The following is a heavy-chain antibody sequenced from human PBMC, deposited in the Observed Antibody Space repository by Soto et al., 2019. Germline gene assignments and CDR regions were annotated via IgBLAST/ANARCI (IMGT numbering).Heavy chain of an antibody. Sequence: XSVKVSCKASVYTFTSYAMHWVRQAPGQRLEWMGWINAGNGNTKYSQKFQGRVTITRDTSASTAYMELSSLRSEDTAVYYCARVASSTEYYYYGMDVWGQGTTGTVS. CDR1: VYTFTSYA. CDR2: INAGNGNT. V-gene: IGHV1-3*01. D-gene: IGHD2-2*01. CDR3: ARVASSTEYYYYGMDV. J-gene: IGHJ6*02.